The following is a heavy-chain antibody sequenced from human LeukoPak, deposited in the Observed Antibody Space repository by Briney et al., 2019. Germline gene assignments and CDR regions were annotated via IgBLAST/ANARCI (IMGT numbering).Heavy chain of an antibody. J-gene: IGHJ4*02. Sequence: GGSLRLSCAASGFTFDDHTMHWVRQAPGKGLERVSLITLDGDGTHYADSVKGRFKISRDNSKNSLYLQLNSLRSEDTALYFCAKDKAGEGSGAYYFDYWGQGTLVTVSS. D-gene: IGHD3-10*01. CDR1: GFTFDDHT. V-gene: IGHV3-43*01. CDR3: AKDKAGEGSGAYYFDY. CDR2: ITLDGDGT.